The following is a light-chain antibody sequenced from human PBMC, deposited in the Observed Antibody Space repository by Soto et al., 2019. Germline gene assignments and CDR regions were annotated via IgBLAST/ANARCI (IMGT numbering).Light chain of an antibody. J-gene: IGLJ2*01. Sequence: QSALTQPPSASGSPGPSVTISCTGTSSDVGGYYDVSWYQQHPGKAPKLMIYEVSKRPSGVHDRFSGSKSGNTAPLTVSVLQADDKDDYYCSSYASRNNVVFGGGTKLTVL. V-gene: IGLV2-8*01. CDR1: SSDVGGYYD. CDR2: EVS. CDR3: SSYASRNNVV.